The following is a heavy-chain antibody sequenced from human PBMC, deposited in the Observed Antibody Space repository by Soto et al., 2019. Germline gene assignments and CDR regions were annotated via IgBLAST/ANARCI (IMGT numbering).Heavy chain of an antibody. CDR2: IYYSGST. D-gene: IGHD3-10*01. Sequence: SETLSLTCTVSGGSISSYYWSWIRQPPGKGLEWIGYIYYSGSTNYNPSLKSRVTISVDTSKNQFSLKLSSVTAADTAVYYCAITYGPGSYLGNYYAIDAWGQGTTVT. CDR1: GGSISSYY. J-gene: IGHJ6*02. V-gene: IGHV4-59*01. CDR3: AITYGPGSYLGNYYAIDA.